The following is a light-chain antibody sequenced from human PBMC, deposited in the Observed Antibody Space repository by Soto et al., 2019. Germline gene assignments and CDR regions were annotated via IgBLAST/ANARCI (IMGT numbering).Light chain of an antibody. J-gene: IGKJ5*01. CDR1: QTTSPKY. V-gene: IGKV3-20*01. CDR2: GAS. Sequence: EIAWTQSPGTLSLSPGESATLSCRVSQTTSPKYVAWYQQRRGLAPRLLVYGASNRAAGIPDRFRGSGSGSEFSLTISGLEPQDFAVYFCQHFGSSPPVIFGQGTRVDIK. CDR3: QHFGSSPPVI.